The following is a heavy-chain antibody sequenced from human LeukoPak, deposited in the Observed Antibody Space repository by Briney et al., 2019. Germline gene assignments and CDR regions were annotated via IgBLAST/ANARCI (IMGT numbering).Heavy chain of an antibody. CDR3: AKKEGYYYDSSGYYLPRGYFDY. D-gene: IGHD3-22*01. CDR2: ISGSGGST. CDR1: GFTFSSYA. V-gene: IGHV3-23*01. J-gene: IGHJ4*02. Sequence: PGGSLRLSCAASGFTFSSYAMSWVRQAPGKGLEWVSAISGSGGSTYYADSVKGRFTISRDNSKNTLYLQMNSLRAEDTAVYYCAKKEGYYYDSSGYYLPRGYFDYWGQGTLVTVSS.